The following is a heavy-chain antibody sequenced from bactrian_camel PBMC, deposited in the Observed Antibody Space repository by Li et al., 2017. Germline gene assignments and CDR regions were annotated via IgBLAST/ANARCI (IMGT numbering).Heavy chain of an antibody. CDR2: IDSDGGT. V-gene: IGHV3S55*01. D-gene: IGHD5*01. Sequence: VQLVESGGGSVQAGGSLRLSCVVSGYIIDSDIYCMGWFRQAPGKEREGVGSIDSDGGTVRADSVMGRATISLDSAKNTLYLQLNSLKPEDTAVYYCAATEKTRAYGLVVLAADQYNYWGQGTQVTVS. CDR3: AATEKTRAYGLVVLAADQYNY. J-gene: IGHJ4*01. CDR1: GYIIDSDI.